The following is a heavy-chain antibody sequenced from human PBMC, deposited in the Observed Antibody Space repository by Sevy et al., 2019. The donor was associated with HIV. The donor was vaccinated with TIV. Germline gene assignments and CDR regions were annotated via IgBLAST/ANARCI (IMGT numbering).Heavy chain of an antibody. V-gene: IGHV4-30-2*01. J-gene: IGHJ4*02. D-gene: IGHD3-3*01. CDR1: GGSISSGGYS. CDR3: ARALYDFWSGYYQPTFDY. CDR2: IYHSGST. Sequence: SETLSLTCAVSGGSISSGGYSWSWIRQTPGKGLEWIGYIYHSGSTYYNPSLKSRVTISVDRSKNQFSLKLSSVTAADTAVYYCARALYDFWSGYYQPTFDYWGQGTLVTVSS.